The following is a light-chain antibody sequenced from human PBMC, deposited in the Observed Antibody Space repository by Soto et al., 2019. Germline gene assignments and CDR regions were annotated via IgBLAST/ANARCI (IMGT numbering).Light chain of an antibody. CDR1: SSDVGGYNY. J-gene: IGLJ1*01. CDR3: SSYAGSALYV. V-gene: IGLV2-8*01. CDR2: GVS. Sequence: QSVLTQPPSASGSPGQSVTISCTGTSSDVGGYNYVSWYQQHPGKAPKLMIYGVSKRPSGVPDRFSGSKSGNTASLTVSGLQADDEADYYCSSYAGSALYVFGTGTKGTVL.